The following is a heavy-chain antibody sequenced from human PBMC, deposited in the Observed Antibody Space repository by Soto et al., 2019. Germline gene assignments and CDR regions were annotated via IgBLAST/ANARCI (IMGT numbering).Heavy chain of an antibody. D-gene: IGHD6-19*01. CDR1: GFTFNSYG. J-gene: IGHJ6*02. Sequence: GGSLRLSCAASGFTFNSYGIHWVRQAPGKGLEWVAVIWYDGSNKYYADSVKGRFTISRDISTNTLYLQMNSLRAEDTAIYYCAKVAVAGYYYYGMDVWGQGTTVTVSS. CDR2: IWYDGSNK. V-gene: IGHV3-33*06. CDR3: AKVAVAGYYYYGMDV.